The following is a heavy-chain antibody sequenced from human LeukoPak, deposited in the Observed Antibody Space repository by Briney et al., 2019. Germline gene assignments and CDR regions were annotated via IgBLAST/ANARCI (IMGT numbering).Heavy chain of an antibody. D-gene: IGHD3-10*01. CDR3: ARITMYGSRSYSFGY. Sequence: ASVKVSCKASGYTFTGYYMHWVRQAPGQGPEYMGWINPNSGATNYAQKFQDRVTMTRDTSISTAYMELSRLTSDDTAVYYCARITMYGSRSYSFGYWGQGSLVTVSS. V-gene: IGHV1-2*02. J-gene: IGHJ4*02. CDR2: INPNSGAT. CDR1: GYTFTGYY.